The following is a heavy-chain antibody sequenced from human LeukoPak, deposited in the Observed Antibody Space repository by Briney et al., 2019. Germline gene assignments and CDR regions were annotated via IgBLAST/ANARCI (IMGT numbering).Heavy chain of an antibody. J-gene: IGHJ4*02. D-gene: IGHD3-22*01. Sequence: ASVKVSCKASGYIFTDYYLHWLRQAPGQGLEWMGWMHPNSGGTNYAQNFQGWVTMTRDTSITTAYMELSRLTSDDTAVYYYASLAHFDGSTYYPDFWGQGTLVTVSS. V-gene: IGHV1-2*04. CDR1: GYIFTDYY. CDR3: ASLAHFDGSTYYPDF. CDR2: MHPNSGGT.